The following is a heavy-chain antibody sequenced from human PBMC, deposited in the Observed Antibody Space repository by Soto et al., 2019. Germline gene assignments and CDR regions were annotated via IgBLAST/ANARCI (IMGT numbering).Heavy chain of an antibody. J-gene: IGHJ5*02. Sequence: LRLSCAASGFTFRSFTMNWVRQAPGKGLEWVSTISSNSAYIYYTDALRGRFTISRDNARNSLHLQMNSLRAEDTAVYYCTRDASRDSSARGWFDPWGPGTLVTVSS. CDR1: GFTFRSFT. CDR3: TRDASRDSSARGWFDP. V-gene: IGHV3-21*01. CDR2: ISSNSAYI. D-gene: IGHD6-13*01.